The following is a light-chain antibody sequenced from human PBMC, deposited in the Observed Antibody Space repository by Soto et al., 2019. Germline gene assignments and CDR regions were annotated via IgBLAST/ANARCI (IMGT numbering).Light chain of an antibody. Sequence: QSVLTQPASVSGSPGQSITISCTGISSDVGSYNYVSWYQEQPGKAPKLMIYDVSKRPSGVPDRFSGSKSGNTASLTISGLQAQDEADYYCCSYAGSYSYVFGTGTKVTVL. CDR2: DVS. J-gene: IGLJ1*01. CDR3: CSYAGSYSYV. V-gene: IGLV2-11*01. CDR1: SSDVGSYNY.